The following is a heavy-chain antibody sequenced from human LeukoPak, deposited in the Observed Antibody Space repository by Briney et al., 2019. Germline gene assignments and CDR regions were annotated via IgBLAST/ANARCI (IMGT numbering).Heavy chain of an antibody. CDR2: ISSSGSTI. CDR1: GFTFSSYE. D-gene: IGHD3-9*01. Sequence: GGSLRLSCAASGFTFSSYEMNWVRQAPGKGLEWVSYISSSGSTIYYADSVKGRFTISRDNAKNSLYLQMNSLRAEDTAVYYCARALLTGPPRVYYMDVWGKGTTVTISS. J-gene: IGHJ6*03. CDR3: ARALLTGPPRVYYMDV. V-gene: IGHV3-48*03.